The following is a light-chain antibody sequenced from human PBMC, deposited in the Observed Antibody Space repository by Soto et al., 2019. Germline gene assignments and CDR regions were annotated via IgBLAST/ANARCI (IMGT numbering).Light chain of an antibody. CDR2: GNS. CDR1: SSNIGAGYD. Sequence: QSVLTQPPSVSGAPGQRVTISCTGSSSNIGAGYDVHWYQQLPGTAPKLLIYGNSNRPSGVPDRFSGSKSGTSASLAITGPQAEDAADYYCQSYDSSLSRVFGGGTQLTVL. CDR3: QSYDSSLSRV. J-gene: IGLJ2*01. V-gene: IGLV1-40*01.